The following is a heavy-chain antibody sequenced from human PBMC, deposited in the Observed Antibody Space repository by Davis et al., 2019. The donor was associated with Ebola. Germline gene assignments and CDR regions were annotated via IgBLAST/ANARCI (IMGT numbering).Heavy chain of an antibody. V-gene: IGHV1-2*05. J-gene: IGHJ6*04. CDR3: ARDQYYYDSSGYLYYYYGMDV. CDR2: INPNSGGT. CDR1: GYTFTGYY. Sequence: ASVKVSCKASGYTFTGYYMHWVRQAPGQGLEWMGRINPNSGGTNYAQKFQGRVTMTRDTSISTAYMELSRLRSDDTVVYYCARDQYYYDSSGYLYYYYGMDVWGKGTTVTVSS. D-gene: IGHD3-22*01.